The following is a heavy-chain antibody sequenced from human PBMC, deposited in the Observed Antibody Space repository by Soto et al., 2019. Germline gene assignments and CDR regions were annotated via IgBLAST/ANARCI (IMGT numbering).Heavy chain of an antibody. D-gene: IGHD2-15*01. Sequence: PSETLSLTCTVSGGTISSGDVYWSWIRQPPGKGLEWIGYMYHSGSTYYNPSLKSRVTISIDRSKNQFSLKLSSVTAADTAVYYCARAPPVVTYNWFDPWGQGTLVTVSS. CDR3: ARAPPVVTYNWFDP. CDR1: GGTISSGDVY. J-gene: IGHJ5*02. CDR2: MYHSGST. V-gene: IGHV4-30-2*01.